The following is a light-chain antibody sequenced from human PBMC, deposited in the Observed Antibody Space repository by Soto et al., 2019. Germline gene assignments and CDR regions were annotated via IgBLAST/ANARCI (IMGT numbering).Light chain of an antibody. Sequence: QSALTQPASVSGSPGQSITISCSGTNSDVGGNNLVSWYQQHPGKAPKLVVYEVKKRPSGVSDRFSGSKSGNTASLTISGLQAEDEADYYCCSYADSGTLFGGGTTLTVL. CDR3: CSYADSGTL. J-gene: IGLJ2*01. CDR2: EVK. CDR1: NSDVGGNNL. V-gene: IGLV2-23*02.